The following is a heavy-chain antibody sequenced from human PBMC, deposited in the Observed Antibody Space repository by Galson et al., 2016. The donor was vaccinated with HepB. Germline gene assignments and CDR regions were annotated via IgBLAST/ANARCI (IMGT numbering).Heavy chain of an antibody. D-gene: IGHD2-15*01. Sequence: SLRLSCAGSGFIFKSYGMHWVRQAPGKGLEWVAVISHDGSNKYYADSVTGRFTISRDNSKNTVYLQMNSLRAEDTAVYYCARDLNCSGGRCYPGWGIWGQGTLVTVSS. CDR1: GFIFKSYG. J-gene: IGHJ4*02. CDR2: ISHDGSNK. CDR3: ARDLNCSGGRCYPGWGI. V-gene: IGHV3-30*03.